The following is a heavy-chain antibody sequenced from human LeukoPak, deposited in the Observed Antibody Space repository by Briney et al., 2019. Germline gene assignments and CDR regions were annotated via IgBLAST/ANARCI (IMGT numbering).Heavy chain of an antibody. CDR3: ARDYSSPGNFDY. CDR1: GLSFSSYS. CDR2: ISSSSSYI. D-gene: IGHD6-13*01. V-gene: IGHV3-21*01. J-gene: IGHJ4*02. Sequence: GGSLRLSCAASGLSFSSYSMNWVRQAPGKGLEWVSSISSSSSYIYYADSVKGRFTISRDNAKNSLYLQMNSLRAEDTAVYYCARDYSSPGNFDYWGQGTLVTVSS.